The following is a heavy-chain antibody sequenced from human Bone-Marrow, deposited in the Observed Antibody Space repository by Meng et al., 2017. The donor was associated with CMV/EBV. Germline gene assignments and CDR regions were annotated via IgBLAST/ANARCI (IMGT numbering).Heavy chain of an antibody. V-gene: IGHV3-48*03. CDR2: ISSSGSTI. D-gene: IGHD3-10*01. J-gene: IGHJ6*02. CDR1: GFTFSSYE. Sequence: GESLKISCAASGFTFSSYEMNWVRQAPGKGLEWVSYISSSGSTIYYADSVKGRFTISRDNAKTSLYLQMNSLRAEDTAVYYCARGGIKESHSYYYYGMDVWGQGTTVTVSS. CDR3: ARGGIKESHSYYYYGMDV.